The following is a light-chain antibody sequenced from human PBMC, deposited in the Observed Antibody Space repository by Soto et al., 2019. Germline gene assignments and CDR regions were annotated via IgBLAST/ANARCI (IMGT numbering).Light chain of an antibody. CDR2: ANT. Sequence: QSALTQPASVSGSPGQSITISCTGTSSDFGIYNLVSWYQQFPGKAPKVLIYANTKRPSGVSHRFSGSKSANTASLTISGLQTEDEADYYCCSFAPSPYWVFGGGTKVTVL. CDR3: CSFAPSPYWV. CDR1: SSDFGIYNL. J-gene: IGLJ3*02. V-gene: IGLV2-23*01.